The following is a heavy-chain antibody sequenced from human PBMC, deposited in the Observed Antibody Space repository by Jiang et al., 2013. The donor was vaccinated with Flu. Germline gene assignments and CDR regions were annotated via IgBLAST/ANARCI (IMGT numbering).Heavy chain of an antibody. CDR2: INPNGGGT. D-gene: IGHD1-14*01. CDR3: ARAISLSGLTAMDV. V-gene: IGHV1-2*02. J-gene: IGHJ6*02. CDR1: GYTFTGYY. Sequence: SGAEVKKPGASVKVSCKASGYTFTGYYMHWVRQAPGQGLEWMGWINPNGGGTKYAQKFQGRVNMTRDTSISTAYMELTRLISDDTAVYYCARAISLSGLTAMDVVGQGTTVTVSS.